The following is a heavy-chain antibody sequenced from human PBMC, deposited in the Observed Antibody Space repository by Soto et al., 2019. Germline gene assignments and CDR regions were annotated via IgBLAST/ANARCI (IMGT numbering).Heavy chain of an antibody. CDR3: ARELRITGPTYLDYYYYMDV. J-gene: IGHJ6*03. CDR2: ISSSSSTI. D-gene: IGHD1-20*01. CDR1: GFTFSSYS. V-gene: IGHV3-48*01. Sequence: GGSLRLSCAASGFTFSSYSMNWVRQAPGKGLEWVSYISSSSSTIYYADSVKGRFTISRDNAKNSLYLQMNSLRAEDTAVYYCARELRITGPTYLDYYYYMDVWGKGTTVTVSS.